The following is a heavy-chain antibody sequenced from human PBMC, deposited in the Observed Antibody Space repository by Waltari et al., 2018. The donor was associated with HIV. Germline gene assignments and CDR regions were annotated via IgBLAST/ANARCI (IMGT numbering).Heavy chain of an antibody. J-gene: IGHJ4*02. CDR3: VKEGWELLQFGYYFDD. CDR2: MSYVERLV. CDR1: EFTLTNYG. D-gene: IGHD1-26*01. V-gene: IGHV3-30*18. Sequence: HVHQVESGGGVVQPGRSLRLSCAASEFTLTNYGVHWVRQAQGKGLEGVAFMSYVERLVFYGESVKGRFTISRDNSKNTLYLQRNSLRPEDTAVYYCVKEGWELLQFGYYFDDWGQGIPVRVSS.